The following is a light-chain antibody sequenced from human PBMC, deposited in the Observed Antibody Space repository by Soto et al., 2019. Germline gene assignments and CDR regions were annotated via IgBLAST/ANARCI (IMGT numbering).Light chain of an antibody. V-gene: IGKV1-12*01. CDR2: TVS. Sequence: IQMTQSPSSVSASVGDTVTLSCQTSHGVSGWLAWYQQKPGKAPTLLIYTVSNLQSGVPSRFIGSGSGTDFSLTITSLQPEDFATYFCQQGKTFPFTFGPGTKVEVK. CDR1: HGVSGW. CDR3: QQGKTFPFT. J-gene: IGKJ3*01.